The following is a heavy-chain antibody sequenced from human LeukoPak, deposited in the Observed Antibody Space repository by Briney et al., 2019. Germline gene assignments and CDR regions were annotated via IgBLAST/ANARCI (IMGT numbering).Heavy chain of an antibody. CDR2: INPNSGGT. D-gene: IGHD3-22*01. V-gene: IGHV1-2*02. J-gene: IGHJ4*02. Sequence: GASVKVSCKASGYTFTGYYMHWVRQAPGQGLEWMGWINPNSGGTNYAQKFQGRVTMTRDTSISTAYMELSRLRSDDTAVYYCARDGGVYYDSSGYYRSDYWGQGTLVTVSS. CDR3: ARDGGVYYDSSGYYRSDY. CDR1: GYTFTGYY.